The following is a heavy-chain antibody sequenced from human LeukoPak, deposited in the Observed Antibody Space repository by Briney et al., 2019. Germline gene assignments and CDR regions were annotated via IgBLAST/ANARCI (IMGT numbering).Heavy chain of an antibody. V-gene: IGHV5-51*01. D-gene: IGHD3-22*01. CDR1: GYSFTSYW. J-gene: IGHJ4*02. CDR2: IYPGDSDT. CDR3: ARRAAYYYDSSGYYREPFDY. Sequence: GESLKISCKGSGYSFTSYWIGWVRQMPGKGLEWMGIIYPGDSDTRYSPSFQGQVTISADKSISTAYLQWSSLKASDTAMYYCARRAAYYYDSSGYYREPFDYWGQGTLVTVSS.